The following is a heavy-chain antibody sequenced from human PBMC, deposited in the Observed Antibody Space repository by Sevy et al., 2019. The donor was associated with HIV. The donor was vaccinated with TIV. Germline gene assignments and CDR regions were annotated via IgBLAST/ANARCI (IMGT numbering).Heavy chain of an antibody. J-gene: IGHJ4*02. CDR3: ARERERGYNYDPLDY. CDR2: TYYRSKWYY. D-gene: IGHD5-12*01. Sequence: KQSQTLSLTCAISGDSVSTNTAAWNWIRQSPSRGLEWLGRTYYRSKWYYDYALSVKSRMTINADTSKNQFSLQLNSVTPQDTAVYYFARERERGYNYDPLDYWGQGTLVTVSS. CDR1: GDSVSTNTAA. V-gene: IGHV6-1*01.